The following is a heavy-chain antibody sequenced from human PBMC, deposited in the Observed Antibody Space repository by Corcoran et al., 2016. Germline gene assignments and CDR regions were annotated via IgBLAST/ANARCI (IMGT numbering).Heavy chain of an antibody. CDR1: VFTFTSDS. CDR2: INPSGGST. V-gene: IGHV1-46*01. Sequence: QVHLVQSGAEVKKPVALVKVSCKASVFTFTSDSMPWGRQAPVQGLEWMGIINPSGGSTNSAQKFQGRVTMTRETSTSIVSMEVSSLRSEDTAVYCCARWDAYKSLCDYWGQETLVTVSS. J-gene: IGHJ4*02. CDR3: ARWDAYKSLCDY. D-gene: IGHD1-26*01.